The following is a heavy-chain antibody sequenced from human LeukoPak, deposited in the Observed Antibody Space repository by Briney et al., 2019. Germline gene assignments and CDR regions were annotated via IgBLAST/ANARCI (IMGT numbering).Heavy chain of an antibody. CDR1: GFTFSNSA. CDR3: ARVQGSDTSGSFDH. Sequence: ASVKVSCKASGFTFSNSAIQWVRQARGQRLEWIGWIGVAGGNTNYAQTLQGRITITRDMSTSTAYMELTSLKFEDTAVYYCARVQGSDTSGSFDHWGQGTLVTVSS. J-gene: IGHJ4*02. CDR2: IGVAGGNT. D-gene: IGHD1-26*01. V-gene: IGHV1-58*02.